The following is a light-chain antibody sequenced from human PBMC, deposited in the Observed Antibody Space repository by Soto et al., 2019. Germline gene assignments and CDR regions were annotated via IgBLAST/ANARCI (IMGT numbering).Light chain of an antibody. CDR3: QNYNNVPLT. Sequence: DIQMTQSPSSLSASVGDRVTIICRASQGISSDLAWYQQKPGEVPKLLIYDASTLQSGVPSRFSGSGSGTDFTLTISSLQPEDVATYYCQNYNNVPLTFGGGTKVEIK. CDR2: DAS. J-gene: IGKJ4*01. CDR1: QGISSD. V-gene: IGKV1-27*01.